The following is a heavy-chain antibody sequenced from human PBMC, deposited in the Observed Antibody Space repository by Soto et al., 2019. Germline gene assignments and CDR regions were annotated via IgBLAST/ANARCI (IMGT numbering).Heavy chain of an antibody. CDR1: GFTFDTYA. Sequence: PGGSLRLSCAASGFTFDTYAMSWVRQAPGKGLEWVSGFSGAGSTTYYADSVKGRFTISRDNSKNTLFLQMNSLRSEDTAVYYCARDFWGLSHFDHWGQGTLVTVSS. D-gene: IGHD3-16*01. J-gene: IGHJ4*02. CDR2: FSGAGSTT. CDR3: ARDFWGLSHFDH. V-gene: IGHV3-23*01.